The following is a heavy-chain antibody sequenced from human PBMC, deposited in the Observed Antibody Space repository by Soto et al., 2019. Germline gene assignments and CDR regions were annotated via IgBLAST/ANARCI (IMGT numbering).Heavy chain of an antibody. D-gene: IGHD5-12*01. CDR3: AKDIDYDSFAFDI. CDR1: GFTFRNYA. Sequence: GGSLRLSCAASGFTFRNYAMSGVRQAPGKGLEWVSGISGSGGAVYYADSVKGRFTISRDNSDNTLYLQVNSLRAEDTAVYYCAKDIDYDSFAFDIWGQGTMVTVSS. CDR2: ISGSGGAV. V-gene: IGHV3-23*01. J-gene: IGHJ3*02.